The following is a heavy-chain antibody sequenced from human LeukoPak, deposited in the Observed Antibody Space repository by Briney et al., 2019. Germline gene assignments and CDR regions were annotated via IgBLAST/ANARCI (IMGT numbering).Heavy chain of an antibody. D-gene: IGHD3-16*01. J-gene: IGHJ4*02. CDR3: ARSTGTTFGLSDY. V-gene: IGHV1-2*02. CDR1: GYTFTDYY. Sequence: ASVKVSCKGSGYTFTDYYMYWVRQAPGQGLEWMGWINPNSGGTNYAQKFQGRVTMTRDTSICTAYMELSRLRSDDTAVYYCARSTGTTFGLSDYWGQGTLVTVSS. CDR2: INPNSGGT.